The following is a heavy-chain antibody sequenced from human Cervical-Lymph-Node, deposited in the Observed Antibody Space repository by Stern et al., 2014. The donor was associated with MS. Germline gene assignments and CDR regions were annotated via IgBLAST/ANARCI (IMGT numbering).Heavy chain of an antibody. V-gene: IGHV5-51*03. CDR2: IYPDDSDI. D-gene: IGHD1-1*01. CDR3: ARPPPRRKWDDPNYCMDV. J-gene: IGHJ6*02. Sequence: EVHLVESGAEVKKPGESLKISCKGSGYTFTNNWIAWVRQMPGKGLEWMGIIYPDDSDIRYSPSLQGQVTISADKSITTAYLQWSSRKAADGAVFYCARPPPRRKWDDPNYCMDVWGQGTTVTVSS. CDR1: GYTFTNNW.